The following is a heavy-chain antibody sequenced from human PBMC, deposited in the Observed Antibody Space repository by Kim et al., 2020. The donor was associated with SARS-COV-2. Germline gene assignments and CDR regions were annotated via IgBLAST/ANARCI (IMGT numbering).Heavy chain of an antibody. Sequence: GSTYDAESVKGRFTSSRDNSKNTLYLQMNSLRAEDTAVYDCASRWLVHVGYWGQGTLVTVSS. CDR2: GST. J-gene: IGHJ4*02. CDR3: ASRWLVHVGY. V-gene: IGHV3-23*01. D-gene: IGHD6-19*01.